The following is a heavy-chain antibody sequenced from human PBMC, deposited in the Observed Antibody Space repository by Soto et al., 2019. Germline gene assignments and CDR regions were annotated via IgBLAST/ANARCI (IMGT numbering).Heavy chain of an antibody. J-gene: IGHJ6*03. V-gene: IGHV1-8*01. CDR2: MNPNSGNT. CDR3: ARGAVTTALYYYYYMAV. Sequence: ASVKVSCKASGYTFTSYDINWVRQATGQGLEWMGWMNPNSGNTGYAQKFQGRVTMTRNTSISTAYMELSSLRSEDTAVYYCARGAVTTALYYYYYMAVWGKGTTVTVSS. D-gene: IGHD4-17*01. CDR1: GYTFTSYD.